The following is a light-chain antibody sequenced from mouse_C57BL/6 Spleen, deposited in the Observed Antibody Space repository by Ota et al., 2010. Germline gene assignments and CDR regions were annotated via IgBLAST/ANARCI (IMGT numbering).Light chain of an antibody. CDR1: QSLLNSGNQKNY. V-gene: IGKV8-28*01. CDR2: GAS. CDR3: QNDHSIHST. Sequence: DIVMTQSPSSLSVSAGEKVTMSCKSSQSLLNSGNQKNYLAWYQQKPGQPPKLLIYGASIGNRGSLIASTGSGSGTEFHSTISSVQAERRGSLYCQNDHSIHSTFG. J-gene: IGKJ2*02.